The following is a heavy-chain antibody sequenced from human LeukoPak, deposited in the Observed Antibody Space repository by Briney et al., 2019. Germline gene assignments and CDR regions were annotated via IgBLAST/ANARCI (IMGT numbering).Heavy chain of an antibody. CDR2: ISAYNGNT. Sequence: ASVKVSCKASGYTLTSYGISWVRQAPGQGLEWMGWISAYNGNTNYAQKLQGRVTMTTDTSTSTAYMELRSLRSDDTAVYYCARAGIRFLEWLPRIHYMDVWGKGTTVTVSS. CDR1: GYTLTSYG. J-gene: IGHJ6*03. V-gene: IGHV1-18*01. CDR3: ARAGIRFLEWLPRIHYMDV. D-gene: IGHD3-3*01.